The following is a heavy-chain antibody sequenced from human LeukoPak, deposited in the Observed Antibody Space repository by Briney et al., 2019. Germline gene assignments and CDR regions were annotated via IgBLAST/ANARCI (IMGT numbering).Heavy chain of an antibody. V-gene: IGHV4-31*03. CDR3: AGDGGWRSRSSSGSRGWYGMDV. J-gene: IGHJ6*02. CDR1: GGSISSGGYY. Sequence: SQTLSLTCTVSGGSISSGGYYWSWIRQHPGKGLEWIGYIYYSGSTYYNPSLKSRVTISVDTSKNQFSLKLSSVTAADTAVYYCAGDGGWRSRSSSGSRGWYGMDVWGQGTTVTVSS. D-gene: IGHD3-22*01. CDR2: IYYSGST.